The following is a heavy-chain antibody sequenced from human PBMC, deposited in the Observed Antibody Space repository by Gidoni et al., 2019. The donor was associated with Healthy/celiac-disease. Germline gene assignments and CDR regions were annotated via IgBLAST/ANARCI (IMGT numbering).Heavy chain of an antibody. CDR3: ARRARSGSYYTGDAFDI. V-gene: IGHV4-39*01. CDR2: IYYSGST. J-gene: IGHJ3*02. D-gene: IGHD3-10*01. Sequence: QLQLQESGPGLVKPSETLSLTCTVSGGSISRSSYYWGWIRQPPGKGLEWIVSIYYSGSTYYNPSLKSRVTISVDTSKNQFSLKLSSVTAADTAVYYCARRARSGSYYTGDAFDIWGQGTMVTVSS. CDR1: GGSISRSSYY.